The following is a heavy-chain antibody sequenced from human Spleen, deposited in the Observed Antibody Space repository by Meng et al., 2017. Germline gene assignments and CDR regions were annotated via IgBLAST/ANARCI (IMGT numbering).Heavy chain of an antibody. Sequence: SETLSLTCTVSGGSISSSSYYWGWIRQPPGKGLEWIGSIYYSGSTYYNPSLKSRVTISVDTSKNQFSLKLSSVTAADTAVYSCARYVRGSYFFDYWGQGTLVTVSS. CDR2: IYYSGST. J-gene: IGHJ4*02. CDR1: GGSISSSSYY. CDR3: ARYVRGSYFFDY. V-gene: IGHV4-39*07. D-gene: IGHD3-10*02.